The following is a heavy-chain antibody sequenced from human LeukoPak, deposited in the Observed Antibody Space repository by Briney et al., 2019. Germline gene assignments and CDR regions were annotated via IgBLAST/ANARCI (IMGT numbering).Heavy chain of an antibody. CDR2: FWYDGTDA. J-gene: IGHJ3*02. D-gene: IGHD1-14*01. CDR1: GFTVSTYG. Sequence: PGRSLRLSCAASGFTVSTYGMHWIRQAPGRGLEWVAFFWYDGTDAFYGDSVKGRFTITRDNSQNTLYLQMNSLRVEDTAVYYCARDGFTTSHAFDIWRQGTTVTVSP. CDR3: ARDGFTTSHAFDI. V-gene: IGHV3-33*01.